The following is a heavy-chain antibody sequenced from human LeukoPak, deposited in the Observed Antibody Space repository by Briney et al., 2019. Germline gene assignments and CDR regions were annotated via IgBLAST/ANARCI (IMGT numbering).Heavy chain of an antibody. CDR2: IYTSGST. CDR3: ARSIAARLGGYYYYYMDV. J-gene: IGHJ6*03. V-gene: IGHV4-4*07. Sequence: PSETLSLTCTVSGGSISSYYWSWIRQPAGKGLEWIGRIYTSGSTNYNPSLKSRVTMSVDTSKNQFSLKLSSVTAADTAVYYCARSIAARLGGYYYYYMDVWGKGTTVTVSS. CDR1: GGSISSYY. D-gene: IGHD6-6*01.